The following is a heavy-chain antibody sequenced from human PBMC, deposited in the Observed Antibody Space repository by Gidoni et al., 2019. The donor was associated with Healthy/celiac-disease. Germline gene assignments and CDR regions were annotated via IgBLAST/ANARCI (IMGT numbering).Heavy chain of an antibody. V-gene: IGHV6-1*01. CDR2: TYYRSKWYN. CDR3: ARDPGIAAAGRMPFDI. D-gene: IGHD6-13*01. J-gene: IGHJ3*02. Sequence: QVQLQQSGPGLVKPSQTLSLTCAISGDSVASNSAAWNWIRQSPSRGLEWLGRTYYRSKWYNDYAVSVKSRITITPDTSKNQFSLQLNSVTPEDTAVYYCARDPGIAAAGRMPFDIWGQGTMVTVSS. CDR1: GDSVASNSAA.